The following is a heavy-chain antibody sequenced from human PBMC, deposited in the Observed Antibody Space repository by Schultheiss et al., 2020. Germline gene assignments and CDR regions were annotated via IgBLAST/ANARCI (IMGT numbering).Heavy chain of an antibody. CDR3: AKGSGGTYPYYFDY. D-gene: IGHD1-1*01. V-gene: IGHV3-30*02. CDR2: IKQDGSEK. Sequence: GGSLRLSCAASGFTFSSYGMHWVRQAPGKGLEWVANIKQDGSEKYYADSVKGRFTISRDSSKNTLYLQMNSLRAEDTAVYYCAKGSGGTYPYYFDYWGQGTLVTVSS. J-gene: IGHJ4*02. CDR1: GFTFSSYG.